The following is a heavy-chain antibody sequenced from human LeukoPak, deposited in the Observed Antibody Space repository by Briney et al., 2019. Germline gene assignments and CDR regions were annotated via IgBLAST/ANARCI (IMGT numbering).Heavy chain of an antibody. V-gene: IGHV4-59*01. CDR1: GVTISSYY. Sequence: SETLSFTCTVSGVTISSYYWSWLRQPPGKGLEWFGYIYYSGRTNYNPSLKSRVTISVDTSKNQFSLKLSSVTAADTAVYYCARSPCSRGYYYYMDVWGKGTTVTVSS. CDR3: ARSPCSRGYYYYMDV. D-gene: IGHD2-2*01. J-gene: IGHJ6*03. CDR2: IYYSGRT.